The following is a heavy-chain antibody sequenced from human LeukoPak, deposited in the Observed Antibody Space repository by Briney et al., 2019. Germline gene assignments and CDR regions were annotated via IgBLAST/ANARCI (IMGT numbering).Heavy chain of an antibody. J-gene: IGHJ5*02. CDR3: ARERYGDYGSCWFDP. V-gene: IGHV4-31*03. D-gene: IGHD4-17*01. Sequence: SQTLSLTCTVSGDSISSGGFHWSWIRQHPGKGLEWIGYIYYSGTTYYNPSLKSRVTISVDRSKNQFSLELSSVTAADTAVYYCARERYGDYGSCWFDPWGQGTLVTVSS. CDR1: GDSISSGGFH. CDR2: IYYSGTT.